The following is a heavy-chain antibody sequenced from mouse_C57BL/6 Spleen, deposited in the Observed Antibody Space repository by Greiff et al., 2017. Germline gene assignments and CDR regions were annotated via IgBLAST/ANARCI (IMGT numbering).Heavy chain of an antibody. CDR2: INPSNGGT. CDR1: GYTFTSYW. CDR3: ARASYYGSSYVDY. Sequence: VKLMESGTELVKPGASVKLSCKASGYTFTSYWMHWVKQRPGQGLEWIGNINPSNGGTNYNEKFKSKATLTVDKSSSTAYMQLSSLTSEDSAVYYCARASYYGSSYVDYWGQGTTLTVSS. J-gene: IGHJ2*01. V-gene: IGHV1-53*01. D-gene: IGHD1-1*01.